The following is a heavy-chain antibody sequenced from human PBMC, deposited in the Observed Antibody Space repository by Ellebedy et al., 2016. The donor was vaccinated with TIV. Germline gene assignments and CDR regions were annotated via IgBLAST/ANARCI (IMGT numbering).Heavy chain of an antibody. CDR1: GFTFSNYG. D-gene: IGHD5-24*01. J-gene: IGHJ4*02. Sequence: GESLKISCAASGFTFSNYGMHWVRQAPGKGLEWVAVISSDGRNKYYADSVKGRITISRDNSKNTLYLQMNTLRAEDTALYYCARGEVATICDYWGQGTLVTVSS. CDR3: ARGEVATICDY. V-gene: IGHV3-30*03. CDR2: ISSDGRNK.